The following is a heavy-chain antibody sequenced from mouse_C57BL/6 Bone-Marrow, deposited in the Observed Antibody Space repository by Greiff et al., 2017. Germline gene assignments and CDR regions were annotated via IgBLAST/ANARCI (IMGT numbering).Heavy chain of an antibody. Sequence: EVQLVESGAELVRPGASVKLSCTASGFNIKDDYMHWVKQRPEQGLEWIGWIDPENGDTEYASKFQGKATITADTSSNTAYLQLSSLTSEDTAVYYCTSYLVDYWGQGTTLTVSS. V-gene: IGHV14-4*01. CDR2: IDPENGDT. CDR3: TSYLVDY. J-gene: IGHJ2*01. CDR1: GFNIKDDY.